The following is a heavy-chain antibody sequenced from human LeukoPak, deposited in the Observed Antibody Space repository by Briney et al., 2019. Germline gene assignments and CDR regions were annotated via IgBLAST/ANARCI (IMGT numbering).Heavy chain of an antibody. J-gene: IGHJ4*02. CDR2: ISSSGSTI. CDR1: GFTFSSYE. CDR3: AREDDSSGYTLDY. D-gene: IGHD3-22*01. V-gene: IGHV3-48*03. Sequence: GGSLRLSCAASGFTFSSYEMNWVRQAPGKGLEWVSYISSSGSTIYYADSVKGRFTISRVNAKNSLYLQMNSLRAEDTAVYYCAREDDSSGYTLDYWGQGTLVTVSS.